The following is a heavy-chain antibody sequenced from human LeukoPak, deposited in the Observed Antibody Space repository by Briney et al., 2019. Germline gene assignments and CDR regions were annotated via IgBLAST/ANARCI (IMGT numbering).Heavy chain of an antibody. D-gene: IGHD1-26*01. CDR2: ISAYNGNT. V-gene: IGHV1-18*01. J-gene: IGHJ4*02. Sequence: ASVKVSCKASGYTFTNYGINWVRQAPGQGLEWMGWISAYNGNTNYTQKLQGRVTMTTDTSTSTAYMELRSLRSDDTAVYYCARDLDQYSGRFGGFGHDFWGQGTLVTVSS. CDR1: GYTFTNYG. CDR3: ARDLDQYSGRFGGFGHDF.